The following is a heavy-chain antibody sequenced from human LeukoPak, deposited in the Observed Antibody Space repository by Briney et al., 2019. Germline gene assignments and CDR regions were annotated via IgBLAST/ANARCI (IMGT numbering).Heavy chain of an antibody. CDR2: INPNSGGT. Sequence: ASVKVSCKASGYTFTAYYMHWVRQAPGQGHEWMGWINPNSGGTNYAQKFQGRVTMTRDTSISKAYMELSRLRSDDTAVYYCARDRRGYYYYYYMDVWGKGTTVTVSS. CDR1: GYTFTAYY. CDR3: ARDRRGYYYYYYMDV. J-gene: IGHJ6*03. D-gene: IGHD3-10*01. V-gene: IGHV1-2*02.